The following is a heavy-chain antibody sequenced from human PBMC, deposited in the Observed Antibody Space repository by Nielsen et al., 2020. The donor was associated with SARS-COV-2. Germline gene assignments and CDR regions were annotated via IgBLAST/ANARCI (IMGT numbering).Heavy chain of an antibody. V-gene: IGHV3-21*04. CDR3: AKDIDCSSTSCFVFDY. CDR1: GFTFSSYS. Sequence: GGSLRLSCAASGFTFSSYSMNWVRQAPGKGLEWVSSISSSSSYIYYADSVKGRFTISRDNAKNSLYLQMNSLRAEDTALYYCAKDIDCSSTSCFVFDYWGQGTLVTVSS. D-gene: IGHD2-2*01. CDR2: ISSSSSYI. J-gene: IGHJ4*02.